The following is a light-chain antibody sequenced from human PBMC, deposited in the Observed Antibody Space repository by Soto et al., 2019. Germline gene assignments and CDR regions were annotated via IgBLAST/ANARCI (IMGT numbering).Light chain of an antibody. Sequence: QSVLTQPPSVSGAPGQRVTISCTGSSSNIGAGYDVHWYQQLPGTAPKLLIYANSNRPSGVPDRFSGSKSGTSASLAFTGLQAEDEADYYCQSYDPSLSVVFGGGTKLTVL. J-gene: IGLJ2*01. CDR3: QSYDPSLSVV. CDR2: ANS. CDR1: SSNIGAGYD. V-gene: IGLV1-40*01.